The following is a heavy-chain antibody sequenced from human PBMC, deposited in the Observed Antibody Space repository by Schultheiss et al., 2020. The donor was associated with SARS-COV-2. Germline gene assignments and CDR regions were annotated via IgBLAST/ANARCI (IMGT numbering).Heavy chain of an antibody. D-gene: IGHD2-2*01. CDR2: IYYSGST. J-gene: IGHJ4*02. Sequence: SQTLSLTCAVYGGSFSGYYWSWIRQPPGKGLEWIGYIYYSGSTNYNPSLKSRVTISVDTSKNQFSLKLSSVTAADTAVYYCARQRTSHLDYWGQGTLVTVSS. CDR3: ARQRTSHLDY. V-gene: IGHV4-59*08. CDR1: GGSFSGYY.